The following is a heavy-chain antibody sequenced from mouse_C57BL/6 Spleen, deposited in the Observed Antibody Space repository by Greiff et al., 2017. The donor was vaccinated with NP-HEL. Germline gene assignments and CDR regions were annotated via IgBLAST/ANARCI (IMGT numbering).Heavy chain of an antibody. CDR1: GYTFTDYY. D-gene: IGHD1-1*01. J-gene: IGHJ1*03. Sequence: VQLQQSGPVLVKPGASVKMSCKASGYTFTDYYMNWVKQSHGKSLEWIGVINPYNGGTSYNQKFKGKATLTVDKSSSTAYMELNSLTSEDSAVYYCARGNSITPVVAPYFDVWGTGTTVTVSS. CDR2: INPYNGGT. V-gene: IGHV1-19*01. CDR3: ARGNSITPVVAPYFDV.